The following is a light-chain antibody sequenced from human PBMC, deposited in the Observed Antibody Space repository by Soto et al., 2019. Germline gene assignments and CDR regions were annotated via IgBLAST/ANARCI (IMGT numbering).Light chain of an antibody. V-gene: IGKV1-5*03. Sequence: DIQMTQSPSTLSVSVGDRVTITCRASQSISSWLAWYQQKPGKAPKLLIYKASSLESGVPSRFSGSGSATEFTLTISSLQPDDFATYYCQQYNSYWTFGQGTKVEIK. CDR3: QQYNSYWT. CDR1: QSISSW. J-gene: IGKJ1*01. CDR2: KAS.